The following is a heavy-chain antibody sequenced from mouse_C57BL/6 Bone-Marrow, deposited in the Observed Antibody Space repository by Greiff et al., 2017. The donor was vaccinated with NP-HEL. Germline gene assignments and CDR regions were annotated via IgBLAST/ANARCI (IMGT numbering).Heavy chain of an antibody. D-gene: IGHD2-1*01. Sequence: QVQLQQPGAELVMPGASVKLSCKASGYTFTSYWMHWVKQRPGQGLEWIGEIDPSDSYTNYNQKFKGKSPLTVDKSSSPAYMQLSSLTSEDSAVYYCASPIYYGNYGYFDVWGTGTTVTVSS. V-gene: IGHV1-69*01. CDR2: IDPSDSYT. CDR1: GYTFTSYW. CDR3: ASPIYYGNYGYFDV. J-gene: IGHJ1*03.